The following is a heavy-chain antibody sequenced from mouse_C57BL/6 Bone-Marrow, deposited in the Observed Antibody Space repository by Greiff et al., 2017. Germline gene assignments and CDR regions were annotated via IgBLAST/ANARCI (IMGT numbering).Heavy chain of an antibody. CDR3: ASPHCYGSSYWYFDV. V-gene: IGHV14-2*01. CDR1: GFNIKDYY. J-gene: IGHJ1*03. D-gene: IGHD1-1*01. Sequence: VQLKQSGAELVKPGASVKLSCTASGFNIKDYYMHWVKQRTEQGLEWIGRIDPEDGETKYAPKFQGKATITADTSSNTAYLQLSSLTSADTAVYYYASPHCYGSSYWYFDVWGTGTTVTVSA. CDR2: IDPEDGET.